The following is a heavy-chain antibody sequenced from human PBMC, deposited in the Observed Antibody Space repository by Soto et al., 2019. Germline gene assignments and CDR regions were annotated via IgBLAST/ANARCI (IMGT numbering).Heavy chain of an antibody. J-gene: IGHJ6*02. CDR3: ARDFIVVVTARKYYYYYGMDV. D-gene: IGHD2-21*02. CDR1: GYTFTSYY. Sequence: ASVKVSCKASGYTFTSYYMHWVRQAPGQGLEWMGIINPSGGGTSYAQKFQGRVTMTRDTSTSTVYMELSSLRSEGTAVYYCARDFIVVVTARKYYYYYGMDVWGQGTTVTVSS. CDR2: INPSGGGT. V-gene: IGHV1-46*01.